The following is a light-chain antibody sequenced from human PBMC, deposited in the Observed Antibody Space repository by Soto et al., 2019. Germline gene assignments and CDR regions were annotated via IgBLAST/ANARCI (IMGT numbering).Light chain of an antibody. J-gene: IGLJ1*01. CDR2: GVT. Sequence: QSALTQPTSVSGSPGQSITISCTGNHNDIGTYDYVSWYQQHPGRAPRLLIYGVTTRPSGISDRFSASKSSLTASLTISGLQPEDEADYYCSSFTSDRIYVFGPGTKV. CDR1: HNDIGTYDY. V-gene: IGLV2-14*03. CDR3: SSFTSDRIYV.